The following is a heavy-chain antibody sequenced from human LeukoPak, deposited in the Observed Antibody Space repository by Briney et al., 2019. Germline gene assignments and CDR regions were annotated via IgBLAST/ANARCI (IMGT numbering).Heavy chain of an antibody. V-gene: IGHV1-69*04. J-gene: IGHJ4*02. CDR2: IIPILGIA. CDR3: ARGYYDSSGYYEYYFDY. D-gene: IGHD3-22*01. CDR1: GGTFSSYA. Sequence: GASVKVSCKASGGTFSSYAISWVRQAPGQGLEWMGRIIPILGIANYAQKFQGRVTITADKSTSTAYKELSSLRSEDTAVYYCARGYYDSSGYYEYYFDYWGQGTLVTVSS.